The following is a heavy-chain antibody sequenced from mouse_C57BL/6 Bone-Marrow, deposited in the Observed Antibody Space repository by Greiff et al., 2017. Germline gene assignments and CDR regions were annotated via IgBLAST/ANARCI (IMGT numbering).Heavy chain of an antibody. CDR1: GDSITSGY. V-gene: IGHV3-8*02. CDR3: ATDLAMDY. J-gene: IGHJ4*01. Sequence: EVQLVESGPSLVKPSQTLSLTCSVTGDSITSGYWNWIRKFPGKKLEYMGYISYRSNTYYNPSLKSRIPITRDTTKNKYHLNLNSVTTEDTATYSCATDLAMDYWGQGTSVTVSS. CDR2: ISYRSNT.